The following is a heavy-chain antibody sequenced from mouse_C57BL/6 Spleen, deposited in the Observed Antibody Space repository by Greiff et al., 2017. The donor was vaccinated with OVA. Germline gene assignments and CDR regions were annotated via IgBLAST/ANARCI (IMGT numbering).Heavy chain of an antibody. V-gene: IGHV1-76*01. CDR2: IYPGSGNT. CDR1: GYTFTDYY. D-gene: IGHD1-1*01. CDR3: ARSGYYGDWYFDV. J-gene: IGHJ1*03. Sequence: QVQLKQSGAELVRPGASVKLSCKASGYTFTDYYINWVKQRPGQGLEWIARIYPGSGNTYYNEKFKGKATLTAEKSSSTAYMQLSSLTSEDSAVYFCARSGYYGDWYFDVWGTGTTVTVSS.